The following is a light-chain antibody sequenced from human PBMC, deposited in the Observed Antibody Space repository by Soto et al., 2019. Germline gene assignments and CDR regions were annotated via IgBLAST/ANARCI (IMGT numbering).Light chain of an antibody. CDR1: QSVGSN. CDR3: QQYNDWPLT. J-gene: IGKJ3*01. Sequence: EIVMTQSPVTLSVSPGGRATLSCRASQSVGSNLAWYQQQPGQAPRLLIYGASTRATDIPVRFSGSGSGTEFTLTVSSLQSEDFAVYYCQQYNDWPLTFGPGTKVDIK. V-gene: IGKV3-15*01. CDR2: GAS.